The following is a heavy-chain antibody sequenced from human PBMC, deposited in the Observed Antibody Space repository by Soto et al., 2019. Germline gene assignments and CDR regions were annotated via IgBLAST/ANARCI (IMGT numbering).Heavy chain of an antibody. V-gene: IGHV1-18*01. CDR1: GYTFTSYG. J-gene: IGHJ6*02. Sequence: QVQLVQSGAEVKKPGASVKVSCKASGYTFTSYGISWVRQAPGQGLEWMGWISAYNGNTNYAQKLQGRVTMTTDTSTSTAYMELRSLRSDDTAVYYCARAPNPHYDILTGYYYYYYGMDVWGQGTTVTVSS. CDR2: ISAYNGNT. D-gene: IGHD3-9*01. CDR3: ARAPNPHYDILTGYYYYYYGMDV.